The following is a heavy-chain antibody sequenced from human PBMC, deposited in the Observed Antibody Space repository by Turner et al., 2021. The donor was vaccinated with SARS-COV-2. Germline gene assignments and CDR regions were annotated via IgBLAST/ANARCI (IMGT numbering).Heavy chain of an antibody. J-gene: IGHJ6*02. Sequence: QVQLQESGQGLVRPSETLSLTCPVPGGSISSKSWSWIRQSPGRGLEWIGYFYKIGSIDYNPTLRSRVTISVDTSKNQLSLNLISMTAADTAVYYCARHQGSTSGYDHGMNVWGQGTAVIVSS. D-gene: IGHD1-1*01. CDR1: GGSISSKS. CDR3: ARHQGSTSGYDHGMNV. V-gene: IGHV4-59*08. CDR2: FYKIGSI.